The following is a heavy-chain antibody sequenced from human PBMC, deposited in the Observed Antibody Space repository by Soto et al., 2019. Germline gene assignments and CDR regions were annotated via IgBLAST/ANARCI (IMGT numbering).Heavy chain of an antibody. D-gene: IGHD2-8*01. Sequence: ASVKVSCKASGGTFSSYAISWVRQAPGQGLEWMGGIIPIFGTANYAQKFQGRVTITADESTSTAYMELSSLRSEDTAAYYCARNGVETYYFDYWGQGTLVTVSS. V-gene: IGHV1-69*13. CDR2: IIPIFGTA. J-gene: IGHJ4*02. CDR3: ARNGVETYYFDY. CDR1: GGTFSSYA.